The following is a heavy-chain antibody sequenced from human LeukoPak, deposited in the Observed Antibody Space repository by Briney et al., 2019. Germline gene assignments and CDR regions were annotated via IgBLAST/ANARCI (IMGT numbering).Heavy chain of an antibody. Sequence: GESLKISCKGSGDRFTNYWIGWARQMPGKGLEWMGIIYPGDSDTRYSPSFQGQVTISADRATSTAYLQWSSLKASDSAMYYCARGPLRSQNWSSRWGQGILVTVSS. D-gene: IGHD1/OR15-1a*01. CDR1: GDRFTNYW. V-gene: IGHV5-51*01. CDR3: ARGPLRSQNWSSR. J-gene: IGHJ4*02. CDR2: IYPGDSDT.